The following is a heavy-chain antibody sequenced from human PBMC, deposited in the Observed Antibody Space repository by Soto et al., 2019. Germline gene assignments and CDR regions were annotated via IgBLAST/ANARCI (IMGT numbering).Heavy chain of an antibody. Sequence: ASVKVSCKASGYTFTGYYMHWVRQALGQGLEWMGWINPNSGGTNYAQKFQGWVTMTRDTSISTAYMELSRLRSDDTAVYYCATSRYCSGGSCASRGSALIGYMDVWGKGTTVTVSS. CDR1: GYTFTGYY. D-gene: IGHD2-15*01. CDR2: INPNSGGT. CDR3: ATSRYCSGGSCASRGSALIGYMDV. J-gene: IGHJ6*03. V-gene: IGHV1-2*04.